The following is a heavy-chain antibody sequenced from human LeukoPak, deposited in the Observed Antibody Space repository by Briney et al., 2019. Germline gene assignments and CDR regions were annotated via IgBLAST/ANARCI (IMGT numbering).Heavy chain of an antibody. Sequence: GGSLRLSCAASGFTFDDYAMHWVRQAPGKGLEWVSGISWNSGSIGYADSVKGRFTISRDNAKNSLYLQMNSLRAEDTALYYCAKDVRGYSSGWYVDALDIWGQGTMVTVSS. J-gene: IGHJ3*02. D-gene: IGHD6-19*01. CDR2: ISWNSGSI. CDR3: AKDVRGYSSGWYVDALDI. CDR1: GFTFDDYA. V-gene: IGHV3-9*01.